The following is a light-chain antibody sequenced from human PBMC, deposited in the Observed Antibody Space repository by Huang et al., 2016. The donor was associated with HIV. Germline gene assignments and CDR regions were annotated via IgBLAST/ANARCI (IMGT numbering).Light chain of an antibody. CDR3: QETYSIPYT. Sequence: DIQMTQSPSSLSASVGDRVTITCRASQGISSYLNWYQQKPGKAPKLLIYAASTLQSGVPSRFSGSGSGTDFTLTSSSLQPADSATYYCQETYSIPYTFGQGTKLEIK. J-gene: IGKJ2*01. CDR1: QGISSY. CDR2: AAS. V-gene: IGKV1-39*01.